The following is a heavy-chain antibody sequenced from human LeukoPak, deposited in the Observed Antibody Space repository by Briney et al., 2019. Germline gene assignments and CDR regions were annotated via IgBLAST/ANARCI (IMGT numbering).Heavy chain of an antibody. V-gene: IGHV3-30-3*01. D-gene: IGHD3-9*01. CDR1: GFTFSSYA. CDR3: ARDLSRYFDWSPDY. Sequence: GRSLRLSCAASGFTFSSYAMHWVRQAPGKGLEWVAVISYDGSNKYYADSVKGRSTISRDNSKNTLYLQMNSLRAEDTAVYYCARDLSRYFDWSPDYWGQGTLVTVSS. CDR2: ISYDGSNK. J-gene: IGHJ4*02.